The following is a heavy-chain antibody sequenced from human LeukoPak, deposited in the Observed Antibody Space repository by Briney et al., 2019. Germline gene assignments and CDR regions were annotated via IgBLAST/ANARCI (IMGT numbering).Heavy chain of an antibody. CDR2: INHSGST. CDR1: GGSFSGYY. V-gene: IGHV4-34*01. J-gene: IGHJ4*02. Sequence: SETLSLTCAVYGGSFSGYYWSWIRQPPGKGLEWIGEINHSGSTNYNPSLKSRVTISVDTSKNQFSLKLSSVTAADTAVNYCARGRGSYYGKWLDYWGQGTLVTVSS. CDR3: ARGRGSYYGKWLDY. D-gene: IGHD1-26*01.